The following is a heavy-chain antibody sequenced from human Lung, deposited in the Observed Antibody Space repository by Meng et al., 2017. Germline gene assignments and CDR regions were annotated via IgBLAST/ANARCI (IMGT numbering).Heavy chain of an antibody. CDR3: GHSPGNSGWSDEYFQH. J-gene: IGHJ1*01. V-gene: IGHV2-5*02. CDR1: GFSLSAGGVV. CDR2: IYCDDKQ. D-gene: IGHD6-19*01. Sequence: QITLKESGPTLVKPTQTLTLTCTFSGFSLSAGGVVVGWIRQPPGTALEWLALIYCDDKQRNSQPLNSRPAVTNDTSKHQVFLTMNNMDPVDTATYYSGHSPGNSGWSDEYFQHWGQGTLVTVSS.